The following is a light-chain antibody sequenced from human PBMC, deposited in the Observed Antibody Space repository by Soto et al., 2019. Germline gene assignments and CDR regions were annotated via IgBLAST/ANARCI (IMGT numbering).Light chain of an antibody. Sequence: DIQMTQSPSTLSASVGDRVTITCRASQRISNWLAWYQQKPGKVPKLLIYDASNLESGVQSRFSGRGSGTEFTLTIRSLQPDDFATYYCKQYNSYSTTFGQGTRLEIK. CDR3: KQYNSYSTT. CDR1: QRISNW. V-gene: IGKV1-5*01. J-gene: IGKJ5*01. CDR2: DAS.